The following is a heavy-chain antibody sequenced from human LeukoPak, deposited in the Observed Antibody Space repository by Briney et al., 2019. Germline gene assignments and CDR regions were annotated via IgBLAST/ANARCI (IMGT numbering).Heavy chain of an antibody. V-gene: IGHV3-9*01. J-gene: IGHJ3*02. CDR3: AKDKIAVAGIDAFDI. CDR2: ISWNSGSI. Sequence: GGSLRLSCAASGFTFDDYAMHWVRQAPGKGLEWVSGISWNSGSIGYADSVKGRFTISRDNAKNSLYLQMNSLRAEDTALYYCAKDKIAVAGIDAFDIWGQGTMVTVSS. D-gene: IGHD6-19*01. CDR1: GFTFDDYA.